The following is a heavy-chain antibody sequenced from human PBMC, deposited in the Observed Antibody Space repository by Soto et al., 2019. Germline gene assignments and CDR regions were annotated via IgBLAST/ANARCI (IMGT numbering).Heavy chain of an antibody. CDR1: GFTFSNAW. D-gene: IGHD2-15*01. V-gene: IGHV3-15*01. Sequence: PGGSLRLSCAASGFTFSNAWMSWVRQAPGKGLEWVGRIKSKTDGGTTDYAAPVKGRFTISRDDSKNTLYLQMNSLKTEDTAVYYCTTTPGIVVVVAATGTWYFDYWGQGTLVTVSS. CDR2: IKSKTDGGTT. CDR3: TTTPGIVVVVAATGTWYFDY. J-gene: IGHJ4*02.